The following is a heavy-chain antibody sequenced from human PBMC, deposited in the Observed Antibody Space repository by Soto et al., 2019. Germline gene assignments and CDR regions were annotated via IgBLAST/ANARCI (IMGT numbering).Heavy chain of an antibody. Sequence: PGGSLRLSCAASGFTFSDYYMSWIRQAPGKGLEWVSYISSSGSTIYYADSVKGRFTISRDNAKNSLYLQMNSLRAEDTAVYYCARDTLFGVVTTYYYGMAVWGQGTTVTVSS. J-gene: IGHJ6*02. V-gene: IGHV3-11*01. CDR3: ARDTLFGVVTTYYYGMAV. D-gene: IGHD3-3*01. CDR2: ISSSGSTI. CDR1: GFTFSDYY.